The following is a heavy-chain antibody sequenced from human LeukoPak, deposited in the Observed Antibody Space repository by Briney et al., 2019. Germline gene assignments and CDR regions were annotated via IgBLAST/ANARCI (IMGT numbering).Heavy chain of an antibody. J-gene: IGHJ4*02. V-gene: IGHV3-23*01. CDR3: AKGVRDYVAYYFDY. CDR2: ISGSGGDS. D-gene: IGHD4-17*01. Sequence: PGGSLRLSCAASGFTFNNFAMSWVRQAPGKGLEWVSLISGSGGDSKSVDSVKGRFTISRDNSKNTLYLQMNSLRAEDTAVYYCAKGVRDYVAYYFDYWGQGTLVTVSS. CDR1: GFTFNNFA.